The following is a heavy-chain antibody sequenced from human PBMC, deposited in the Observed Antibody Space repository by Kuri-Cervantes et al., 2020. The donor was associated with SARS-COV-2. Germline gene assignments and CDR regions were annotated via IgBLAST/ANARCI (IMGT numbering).Heavy chain of an antibody. Sequence: GESLKISCSASGFTSSSYAMHWVRQAPGKGLEYVSAISSNGGSTYYADSVKGRFTISRDNSKNTLYLQMSSLRAEDTAVYYCVKSSYGGSSSWPDYWGQGTLVTVSS. J-gene: IGHJ4*02. CDR3: VKSSYGGSSSWPDY. CDR1: GFTSSSYA. D-gene: IGHD6-13*01. V-gene: IGHV3-64D*06. CDR2: ISSNGGST.